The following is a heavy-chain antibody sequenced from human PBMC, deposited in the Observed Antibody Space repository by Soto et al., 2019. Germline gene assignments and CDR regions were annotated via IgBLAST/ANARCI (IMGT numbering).Heavy chain of an antibody. V-gene: IGHV4-4*07. D-gene: IGHD1-1*01. Sequence: PSETLCLTCTVSASSITGSSYGSWIRQPAGDGVEGFGRFSPSGRTSYNPSHRSRVTSSSTVSKDHFNLTLTFVTTADTALYYSAREMTPPGAPAWYYFDSWGQGTLVTVSS. CDR3: AREMTPPGAPAWYYFDS. CDR2: FSPSGRT. CDR1: ASSITGSSY. J-gene: IGHJ4*02.